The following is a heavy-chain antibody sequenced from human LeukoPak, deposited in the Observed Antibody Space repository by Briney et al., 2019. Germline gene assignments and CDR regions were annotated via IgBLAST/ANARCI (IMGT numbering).Heavy chain of an antibody. D-gene: IGHD6-19*01. CDR3: ARLAVADDAFDT. CDR1: GGSVSSGSYY. J-gene: IGHJ3*02. V-gene: IGHV4-61*01. Sequence: SETLSLTCTVSGGSVSSGSYYWSWIRQPPGKGLEWIGYIYYSGSTNYNPSLKSRVTISVDTSKNQFSLKLSSVTAADTAVYYCARLAVADDAFDTWGQGTMVTVSS. CDR2: IYYSGST.